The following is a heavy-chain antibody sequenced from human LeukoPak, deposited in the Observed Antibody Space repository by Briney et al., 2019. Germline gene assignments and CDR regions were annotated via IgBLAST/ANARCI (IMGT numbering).Heavy chain of an antibody. CDR2: ISGSGGST. CDR1: GFTFSSYA. J-gene: IGHJ4*02. CDR3: AKVACSGGSCFSYFDY. V-gene: IGHV3-23*01. D-gene: IGHD2-15*01. Sequence: GALRLSCAASGFTFSSYAMSWVRQAPGKGLEWVSAISGSGGSTYYADSVKGRFTISRDNSKNTLYLQMNSLRAEDTAVYYCAKVACSGGSCFSYFDYWGQGTLVTVSS.